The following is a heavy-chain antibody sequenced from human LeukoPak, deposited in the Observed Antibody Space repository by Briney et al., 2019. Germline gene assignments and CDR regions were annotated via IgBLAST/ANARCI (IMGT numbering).Heavy chain of an antibody. Sequence: ASVKVSCKASGYTFTGYYMHWVQQAPGQGLEWMGWINPNSGGTNYAQKFQGRATMTRDTSISTAYMELSRLRSDDTAVYYCARAQKPNYFDYWGQGTLVTVSS. CDR1: GYTFTGYY. V-gene: IGHV1-2*02. CDR3: ARAQKPNYFDY. J-gene: IGHJ4*02. CDR2: INPNSGGT.